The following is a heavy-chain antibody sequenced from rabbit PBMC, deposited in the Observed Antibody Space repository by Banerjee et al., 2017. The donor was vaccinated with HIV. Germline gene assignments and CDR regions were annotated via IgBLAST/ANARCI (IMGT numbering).Heavy chain of an antibody. CDR2: IITGSGNT. Sequence: QEQLEESGGDLVKPGASLTLTCTASGFSFSSTYFMCWVRQAPGKGLEWIGCIITGSGNTYYASWAKGRFTISKTSSTTVTLQMTSLTAADTATYFCAGDRDYTSGWGLWGPGTLVTVS. CDR3: AGDRDYTSGWGL. V-gene: IGHV1S45*01. D-gene: IGHD4-1*01. CDR1: GFSFSSTYF. J-gene: IGHJ4*01.